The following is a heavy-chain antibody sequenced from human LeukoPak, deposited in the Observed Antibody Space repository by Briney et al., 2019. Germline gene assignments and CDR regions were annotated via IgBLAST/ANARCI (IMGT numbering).Heavy chain of an antibody. CDR3: ARIRLDYYGSGSYYYSLYYYYYMDV. Sequence: SETLSLTCTVSGGSISSYYWSWIRQPPGKGLEWIGNIYYSGSTNYNPSLKSRVTISVDTSKNQFSLKLSSVTAADTAVYYCARIRLDYYGSGSYYYSLYYYYYMDVWGKGTTVTISS. CDR1: GGSISSYY. CDR2: IYYSGST. D-gene: IGHD3-10*01. J-gene: IGHJ6*03. V-gene: IGHV4-59*01.